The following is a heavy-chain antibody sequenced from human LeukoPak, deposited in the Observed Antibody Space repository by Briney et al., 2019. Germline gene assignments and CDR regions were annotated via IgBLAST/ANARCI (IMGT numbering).Heavy chain of an antibody. CDR1: GGSISTYF. CDR2: IYDSGT. CDR3: ARAVIMRGVTHFDY. D-gene: IGHD3-10*01. Sequence: PSETLSLTCTVSGGSISTYFWSWIRQPAGKGLEWIGRIYDSGTNYNPSLKGRVTISADTSKNQFSLTLSSVTAADAAVYFCARAVIMRGVTHFDYWGQGALVTVSS. V-gene: IGHV4-4*07. J-gene: IGHJ4*02.